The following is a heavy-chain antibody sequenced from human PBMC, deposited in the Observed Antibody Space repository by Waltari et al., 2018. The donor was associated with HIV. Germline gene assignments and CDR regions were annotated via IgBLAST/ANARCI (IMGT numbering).Heavy chain of an antibody. V-gene: IGHV4-59*01. D-gene: IGHD3-3*01. J-gene: IGHJ4*02. Sequence: QVQLQESGPGLVKPSETLSLTCTVSGGSISRYYWTWIRQRPGKGLEWIGYIYYSGSTNYNPSLKSRVTISVDTSKSQFSLKLSSVTAADTAVYYCARGSDYDFWSSVNFDYWGQGTLVTVSS. CDR3: ARGSDYDFWSSVNFDY. CDR1: GGSISRYY. CDR2: IYYSGST.